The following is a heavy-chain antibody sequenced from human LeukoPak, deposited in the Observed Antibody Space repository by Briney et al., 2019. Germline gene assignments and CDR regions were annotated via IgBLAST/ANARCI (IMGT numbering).Heavy chain of an antibody. V-gene: IGHV4-4*02. Sequence: KPSETLSLTCAVSGGSISSNTWWSWVRQPPGKGLEWIGEIYHSGSTNYNPSLKSRVTISVDKSMNQFSLKSTSVTAADAAVYYCASRMYMTVGNSAFDIWGQGTMVTVSS. D-gene: IGHD3-22*01. CDR3: ASRMYMTVGNSAFDI. J-gene: IGHJ3*02. CDR1: GGSISSNTW. CDR2: IYHSGST.